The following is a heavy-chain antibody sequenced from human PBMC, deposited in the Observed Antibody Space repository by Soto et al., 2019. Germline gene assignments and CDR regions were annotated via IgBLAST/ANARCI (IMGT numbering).Heavy chain of an antibody. CDR2: IYWDNYK. CDR1: GFSLSSSGVG. D-gene: IGHD6-19*01. Sequence: QITLKESGPTLVKPTQTLTLTCTFSGFSLSSSGVGVGWIRQPPGKALEWLALIYWDNYKQYSPSLKNRFTITKDTSKNQVVLTKTKMEPVDTDTYYCARVMVSGTVGVFDLWGQGTLVTVSS. V-gene: IGHV2-5*02. CDR3: ARVMVSGTVGVFDL. J-gene: IGHJ4*02.